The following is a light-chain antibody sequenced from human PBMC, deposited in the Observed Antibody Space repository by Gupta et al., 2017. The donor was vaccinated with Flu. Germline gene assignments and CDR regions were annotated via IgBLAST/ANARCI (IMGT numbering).Light chain of an antibody. CDR3: QHYYNLPLVT. V-gene: IGKV1-33*01. Sequence: SSLSASVGDRVTITCQASQDINKNINWYQQKLGKAPKRLIHGASILYRGVPSRFSGTGFGTDFSLTISSRQPEDMATYYCQHYYNLPLVTFGQGTKVQIK. CDR2: GAS. CDR1: QDINKN. J-gene: IGKJ2*01.